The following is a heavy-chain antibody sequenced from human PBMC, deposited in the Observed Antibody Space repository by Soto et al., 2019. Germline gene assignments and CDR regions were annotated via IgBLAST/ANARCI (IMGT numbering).Heavy chain of an antibody. D-gene: IGHD2-15*01. CDR3: ARDEENVVLAAATPWFSCIDV. J-gene: IGHJ6*02. V-gene: IGHV3-48*02. CDR1: GFTFSSYN. CDR2: ISSSSETI. Sequence: VQLVESGGGLVQPWGSLRLSCAASGFTFSSYNMNWVRQAPGNGLEWVAYISSSSETIYYAASVKGRFTISRDNAYMSVLLQMSGLRHADSAVYYCARDEENVVLAAATPWFSCIDVWGQGTTVTVPS.